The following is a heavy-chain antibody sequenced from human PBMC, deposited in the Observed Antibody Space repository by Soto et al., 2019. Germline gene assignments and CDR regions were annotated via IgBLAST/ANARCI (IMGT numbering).Heavy chain of an antibody. V-gene: IGHV3-30*18. CDR2: ISYDGSNK. Sequence: PGGSLRLSCAASGFTFSSYGMHWVRQAPGKGLEWVAVISYDGSNKYYADSVKGRFTISRDNSKNTLYLQMNSLRAEDTAVYYCAKRVYSSSWYEDYYYMDVWGKGTTVTVSS. J-gene: IGHJ6*03. CDR1: GFTFSSYG. CDR3: AKRVYSSSWYEDYYYMDV. D-gene: IGHD6-13*01.